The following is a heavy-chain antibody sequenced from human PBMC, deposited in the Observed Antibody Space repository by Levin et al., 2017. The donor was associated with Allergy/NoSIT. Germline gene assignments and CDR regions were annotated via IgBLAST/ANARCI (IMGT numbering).Heavy chain of an antibody. V-gene: IGHV3-48*03. J-gene: IGHJ6*03. CDR2: ISSSGSTI. D-gene: IGHD2-15*01. Sequence: TGGSLRLSCAASGFTFSSYEMNWVRQAPGKGLEWVSYISSSGSTIYYADSVKGRFTISRDNAKNSLYLQMNSLRAEDTAVYYCAGDCSGGSSRYYYYMDVWGKGTTVTVSS. CDR1: GFTFSSYE. CDR3: AGDCSGGSSRYYYYMDV.